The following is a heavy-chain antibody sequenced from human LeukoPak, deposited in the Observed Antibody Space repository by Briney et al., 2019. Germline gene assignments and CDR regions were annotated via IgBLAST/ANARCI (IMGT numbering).Heavy chain of an antibody. D-gene: IGHD6-6*01. V-gene: IGHV3-30*02. CDR2: VRDDGSTK. J-gene: IGHJ4*02. CDR3: AKTVSSSWGFFDS. CDR1: GFTFRSYG. Sequence: GGSLRLSCAASGFTFRSYGMHWVRQAPGKGLEWMAFVRDDGSTKYYADSVKGRFTISRDNSKSALFLQMNSLRAEDTAVYFCAKTVSSSWGFFDSWGQGTLVTVSS.